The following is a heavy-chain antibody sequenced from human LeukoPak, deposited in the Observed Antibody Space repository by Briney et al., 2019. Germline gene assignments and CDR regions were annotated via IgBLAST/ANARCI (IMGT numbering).Heavy chain of an antibody. D-gene: IGHD3-10*01. Sequence: PGGSLRLSCAASGVTVSRYWMSWVRQAPGKGLEWVAMMTQDGGGKYYVDSVKGRFTISGDNAKSSLYLQMNSLRAEDTAVYYCARGGGDSWGQGTLVTVSS. CDR2: MTQDGGGK. CDR1: GVTVSRYW. V-gene: IGHV3-7*01. CDR3: ARGGGDS. J-gene: IGHJ4*02.